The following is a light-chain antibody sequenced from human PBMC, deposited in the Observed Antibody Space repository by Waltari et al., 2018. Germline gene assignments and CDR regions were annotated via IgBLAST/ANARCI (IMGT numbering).Light chain of an antibody. Sequence: QSVLTQPPSVSGAPGQRVIISCTGSSSTIGAGYDVHWYQQLPGTAPKLLIYGNNNRPSGVPDRFSGSKSGTSASLAITGLQAEDEADYYCQSYDSSLSGAVVFGGGTKLTVL. CDR1: SSTIGAGYD. CDR3: QSYDSSLSGAVV. CDR2: GNN. J-gene: IGLJ2*01. V-gene: IGLV1-40*01.